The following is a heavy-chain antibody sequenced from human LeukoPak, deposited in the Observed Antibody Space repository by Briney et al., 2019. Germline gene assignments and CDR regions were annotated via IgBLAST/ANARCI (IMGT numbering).Heavy chain of an antibody. CDR1: GGSISNSC. CDR2: IYYSGST. CDR3: ARKRAAAGLTDWFDP. D-gene: IGHD6-13*01. Sequence: SETLSLTCTVSGGSISNSCWSWIRQSPGEGLEWIGNIYYSGSTNYNPSLMSRVTISVDTSKNQFSLKLSSVTAADTAVYYCARKRAAAGLTDWFDPWGQGTLVTVSS. J-gene: IGHJ5*02. V-gene: IGHV4-59*08.